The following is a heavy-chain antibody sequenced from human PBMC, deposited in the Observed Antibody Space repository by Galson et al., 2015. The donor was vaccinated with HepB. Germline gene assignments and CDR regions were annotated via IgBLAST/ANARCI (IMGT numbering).Heavy chain of an antibody. CDR2: MSGGGGST. Sequence: SLRLSCAASGFTFSSYAMSWVRQAPGKGLEWVSTMSGGGGSTYYADSVKGRFTISRDNSKNTLYLQMNSLRAGDMALYYCAKDQGYCSRTSCYSDYWGQGTLVTVSS. V-gene: IGHV3-23*01. D-gene: IGHD2-2*01. J-gene: IGHJ4*02. CDR1: GFTFSSYA. CDR3: AKDQGYCSRTSCYSDY.